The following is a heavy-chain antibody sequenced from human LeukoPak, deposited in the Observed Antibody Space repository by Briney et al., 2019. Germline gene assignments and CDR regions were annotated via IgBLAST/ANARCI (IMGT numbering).Heavy chain of an antibody. CDR1: GYTFTSYD. D-gene: IGHD2-8*02. J-gene: IGHJ4*02. V-gene: IGHV1-8*01. CDR2: MNPDSGNT. Sequence: ASVKVSCKASGYTFTSYDINWVRQATGQGLEWMGWMNPDSGNTGYAQKFHDRVTMARSTSIGTAYMELSGLRSEDTAVYYCTRGSSISGGLVDYWGQGTLVTVSS. CDR3: TRGSSISGGLVDY.